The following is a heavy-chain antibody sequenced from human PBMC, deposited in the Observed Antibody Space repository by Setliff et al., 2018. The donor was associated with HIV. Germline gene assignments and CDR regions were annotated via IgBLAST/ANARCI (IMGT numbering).Heavy chain of an antibody. Sequence: SQTLSLTCTVSGGSISSADYYWSWIRQHPGKGLEWMGYISYSGSTYCNPSLKSRVTISVDTSKNQFSLKLSSVTAADTAVYYCARGPLDSSGYRSDAFDIWGQGTMVTVSS. J-gene: IGHJ3*02. D-gene: IGHD3-22*01. CDR2: ISYSGST. V-gene: IGHV4-31*03. CDR1: GGSISSADYY. CDR3: ARGPLDSSGYRSDAFDI.